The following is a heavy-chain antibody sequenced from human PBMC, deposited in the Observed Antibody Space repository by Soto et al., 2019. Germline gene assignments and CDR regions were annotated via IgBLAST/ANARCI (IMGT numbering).Heavy chain of an antibody. J-gene: IGHJ2*01. Sequence: EVQLLESGGGLVQPGGSLSLSCAASGFTFISYAMNWVRQAPGPGLQWVSAISGGGAATFYTGSVKGRFTNSRDKAGNTAPLQKHSLGADDTAVYYGARTGPGPTTRPDYLYFELWGRGNLVTVPS. D-gene: IGHD3-10*01. CDR3: ARTGPGPTTRPDYLYFEL. CDR1: GFTFISYA. V-gene: IGHV3-23*01. CDR2: ISGGGAAT.